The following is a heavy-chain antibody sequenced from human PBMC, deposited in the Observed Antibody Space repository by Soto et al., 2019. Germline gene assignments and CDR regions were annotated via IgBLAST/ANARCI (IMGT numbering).Heavy chain of an antibody. CDR3: VVEDLGIEV. D-gene: IGHD2-15*01. J-gene: IGHJ6*02. V-gene: IGHV3-53*01. CDR2: IYSNGNT. Sequence: HPGGSLRLSCAASGFTVSTNYRTLVRQTPGKGLEWVSIIYSNGNTYYADSVKGRFTISRDNSKNTLYLQMNSLRVDDTAVYYCVVEDLGIEVWGQGTTLTXS. CDR1: GFTVSTNY.